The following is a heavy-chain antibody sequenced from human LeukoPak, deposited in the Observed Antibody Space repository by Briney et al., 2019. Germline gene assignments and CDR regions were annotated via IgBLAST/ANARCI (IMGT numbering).Heavy chain of an antibody. V-gene: IGHV3-30*02. CDR2: IRYDGSNK. Sequence: GGSLRLSCAASGFTFSSYGMHWVRQAPGKGLEWVAFIRYDGSNKYYADSVKGRFTISRDNSKNTLYLQMNSLRAEDTAVYYCARVRRGITGTTSYFDYWGQGTLVTVSS. D-gene: IGHD1-7*01. J-gene: IGHJ4*02. CDR3: ARVRRGITGTTSYFDY. CDR1: GFTFSSYG.